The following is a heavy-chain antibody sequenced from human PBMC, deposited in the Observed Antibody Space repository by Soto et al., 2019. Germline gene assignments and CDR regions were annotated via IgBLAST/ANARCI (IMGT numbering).Heavy chain of an antibody. D-gene: IGHD3-3*01. V-gene: IGHV1-24*01. J-gene: IGHJ5*02. CDR2: FDPEDGET. CDR3: ATMALKVWSGYYNNWLDP. CDR1: GYTLTELS. Sequence: GASVKVSCKVSGYTLTELSMHWVRQAPGKGLEWMGGFDPEDGETIYAQKFQGRVTMTEDTSTDTAYMELSSLRSEDTAVYYCATMALKVWSGYYNNWLDPWGQGTLVTVSS.